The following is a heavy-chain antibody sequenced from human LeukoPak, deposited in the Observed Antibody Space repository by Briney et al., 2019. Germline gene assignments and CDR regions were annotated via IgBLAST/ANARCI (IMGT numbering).Heavy chain of an antibody. Sequence: GGSLRLSCAASGFTFSSYAMSWVRQAPGKGPEWVSAISGSGGSTYYADSVKGRFTISRDNSKNTLYLQMNSLRAEDTAVYYCAKVLWGYYDSSGYYPPGFFDYWGQGTLVTVSS. CDR3: AKVLWGYYDSSGYYPPGFFDY. CDR1: GFTFSSYA. V-gene: IGHV3-23*01. D-gene: IGHD3-22*01. CDR2: ISGSGGST. J-gene: IGHJ4*02.